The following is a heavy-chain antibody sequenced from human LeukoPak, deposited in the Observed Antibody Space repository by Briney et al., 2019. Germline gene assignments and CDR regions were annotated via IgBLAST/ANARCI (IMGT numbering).Heavy chain of an antibody. D-gene: IGHD2-15*01. CDR2: ISVFNGDT. CDR1: GYTFTSYD. J-gene: IGHJ6*03. CDR3: ARSTLAYYYYMDV. Sequence: GASVKVSCKASGYTFTSYDINWVRQAPGQGLEWMGWISVFNGDTNFAPKFQGRVTMTTDTSTVTAYMELSNLKSDDTAIYYCARSTLAYYYYMDVWGKGTTVTVSS. V-gene: IGHV1-18*01.